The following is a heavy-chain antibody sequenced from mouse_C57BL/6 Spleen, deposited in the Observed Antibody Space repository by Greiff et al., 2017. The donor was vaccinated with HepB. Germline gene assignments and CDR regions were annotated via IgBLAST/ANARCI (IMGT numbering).Heavy chain of an antibody. CDR1: GYTLTDYY. CDR2: INPNNGGT. Sequence: VQLQQSGPELVKPGASVKISCKASGYTLTDYYMNWVKQSHGKSLEWIGDINPNNGGTSYNQKFKGKATLTVDKSSSTAYMELRSLTSEDSAVYYCARGTTDFDYWGQGTPLTVSS. CDR3: ARGTTDFDY. D-gene: IGHD1-1*01. J-gene: IGHJ2*01. V-gene: IGHV1-26*01.